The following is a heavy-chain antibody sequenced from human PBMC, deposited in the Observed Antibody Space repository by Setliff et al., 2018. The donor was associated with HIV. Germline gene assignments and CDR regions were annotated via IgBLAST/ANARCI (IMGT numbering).Heavy chain of an antibody. V-gene: IGHV3-66*02. Sequence: GGSLRLSCAASGFTVSSNYMSWVRQAPGKGLEWVSVIYIGGSTYYADSVKGRFTISRDNPKNTLYLQMNSLRAEDTAVYYCARDKVVAGTWWFDPWGQGTLVTVSS. CDR1: GFTVSSNY. CDR2: IYIGGST. J-gene: IGHJ5*02. D-gene: IGHD2-15*01. CDR3: ARDKVVAGTWWFDP.